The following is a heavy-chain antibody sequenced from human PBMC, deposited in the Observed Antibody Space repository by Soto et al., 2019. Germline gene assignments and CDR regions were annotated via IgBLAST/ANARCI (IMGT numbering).Heavy chain of an antibody. CDR2: ISYDGNHK. CDR3: AKALSDFDFWSGSAFEP. J-gene: IGHJ5*02. V-gene: IGHV3-30*18. CDR1: GITFNSYA. D-gene: IGHD3-3*01. Sequence: GSLRLSCAASGITFNSYAMHWVRQAPGKGLEWVALISYDGNHKFYANSVKGRFTISRDSSKSTLFLQMDSLRPEDTAVYYCAKALSDFDFWSGSAFEPWGQGTLVTVSS.